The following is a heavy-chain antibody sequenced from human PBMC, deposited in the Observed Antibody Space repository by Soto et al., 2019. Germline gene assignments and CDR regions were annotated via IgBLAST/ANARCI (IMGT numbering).Heavy chain of an antibody. V-gene: IGHV3-74*01. J-gene: IGHJ4*02. Sequence: GGSLRLSCAASGFTFADYWMHWVRQAPGKGLVWVSSINSGASDTRYADFVKGRFTMSRDNGRNTLYLQMHSLRAEDTAVYFCARDHFKWYGNSHTATPGDYWGQGTQVTVSS. CDR3: ARDHFKWYGNSHTATPGDY. CDR2: INSGASDT. D-gene: IGHD1-7*01. CDR1: GFTFADYW.